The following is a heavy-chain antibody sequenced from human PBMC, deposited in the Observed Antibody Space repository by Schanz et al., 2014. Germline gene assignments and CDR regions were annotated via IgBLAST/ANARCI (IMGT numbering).Heavy chain of an antibody. D-gene: IGHD4-17*01. V-gene: IGHV1-24*01. J-gene: IGHJ6*03. CDR3: ARAPVTVGPYHYYMDV. Sequence: QVQLVQSGAEVKKPGASVKVSCKVSGSIFSKLLMHWVRQGPAKGLEWMGGFDPKKGEAIYAQKFQGRVTMTEDTSTETAYMELSGLRSEDTAVYYCARAPVTVGPYHYYMDVWGKGTTVTVSS. CDR1: GSIFSKLL. CDR2: FDPKKGEA.